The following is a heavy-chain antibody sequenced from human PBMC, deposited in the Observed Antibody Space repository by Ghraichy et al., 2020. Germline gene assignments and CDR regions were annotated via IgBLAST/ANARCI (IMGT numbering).Heavy chain of an antibody. V-gene: IGHV3-23*01. CDR2: ISGSAPNT. D-gene: IGHD1-1*01. CDR3: AKALPGKAVFDS. Sequence: GGSLRLSCAASGFTFSSYAMSWVRQAPGKGLEWVAGISGSAPNTYYADCVKGRFTISRDNSKSTLYLQMDSLRAEDTAVYYGAKALPGKAVFDSWGQGTLVTVSS. CDR1: GFTFSSYA. J-gene: IGHJ4*02.